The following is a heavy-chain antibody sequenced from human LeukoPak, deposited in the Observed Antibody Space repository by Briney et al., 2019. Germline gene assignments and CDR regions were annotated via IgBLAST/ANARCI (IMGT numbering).Heavy chain of an antibody. CDR3: ARVWLSSGSYWYFDF. D-gene: IGHD3-22*01. V-gene: IGHV4-4*07. J-gene: IGHJ2*01. CDR1: GGSISSNS. CDR2: IYSSGNT. Sequence: PSETLSLTCTVSGGSISSNSWSWIRQPAGKGLEYIGRIYSSGNTNYNPSLKSRVTMSVDTSKNTFSLLLHSLSAADTAVYYCARVWLSSGSYWYFDFWGRGTLVIVSS.